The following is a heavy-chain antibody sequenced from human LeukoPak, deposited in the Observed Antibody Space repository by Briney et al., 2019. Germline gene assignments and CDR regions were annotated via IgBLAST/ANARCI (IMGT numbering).Heavy chain of an antibody. CDR2: ISGSGGST. CDR1: GFTFSSYA. Sequence: GGSLRLSCAASGFTFSSYAMNWVRQAPGKGLEWVSFISGSGGSTYHVDSVKGRLTISRDNSKNTLYLQMNSLRAEDTAVYYCAKTPYVDIRMVTFDYWGQGALVTVSS. J-gene: IGHJ4*02. D-gene: IGHD5-18*01. V-gene: IGHV3-23*01. CDR3: AKTPYVDIRMVTFDY.